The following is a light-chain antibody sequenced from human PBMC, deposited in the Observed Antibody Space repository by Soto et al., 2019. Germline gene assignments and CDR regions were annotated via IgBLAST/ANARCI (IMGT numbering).Light chain of an antibody. CDR3: MQALQTPWT. V-gene: IGKV2-28*01. Sequence: DIVMTQSPLSLPVTPGEPASISCRSSQSLLHSNGYNYLDWYLQKPGQSPQLLIYLGSNRASGVPDRFSGSGSGTDFTLKISSVEAEDVGVYYCMQALQTPWTFGQGTTVEIK. J-gene: IGKJ1*01. CDR1: QSLLHSNGYNY. CDR2: LGS.